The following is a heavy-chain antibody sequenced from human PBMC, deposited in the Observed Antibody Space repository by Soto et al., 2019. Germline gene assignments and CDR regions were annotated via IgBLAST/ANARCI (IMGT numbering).Heavy chain of an antibody. D-gene: IGHD2-2*01. Sequence: PGGSLRLSCAASGFTFSSYSMNWVRQAPGKGLEWVSYISSSSSTIYYADSVKGRFTISRDNAKNSLYLQMNSLRAEDTAVYYCASAYCSSTSCYLPSHYYYSYMDVWGKGTTVTVSS. J-gene: IGHJ6*03. CDR2: ISSSSSTI. CDR1: GFTFSSYS. CDR3: ASAYCSSTSCYLPSHYYYSYMDV. V-gene: IGHV3-48*01.